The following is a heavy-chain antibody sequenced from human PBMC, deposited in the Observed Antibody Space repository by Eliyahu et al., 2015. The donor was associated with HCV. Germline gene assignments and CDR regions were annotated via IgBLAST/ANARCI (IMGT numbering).Heavy chain of an antibody. CDR3: VRDSSGSF. J-gene: IGHJ4*02. Sequence: EVQLVESGGGLVQPGGSLRLSCAASGFTFSSYWMQWVRXAPGKGLMWVSRINTDGTDTTCADSVKGRFTISRDNAKNTLYLQMNSLRAEDTAVYYCVRDSSGSFWGQGTLVIVSS. CDR2: INTDGTDT. V-gene: IGHV3-74*01. CDR1: GFTFSSYW. D-gene: IGHD3-22*01.